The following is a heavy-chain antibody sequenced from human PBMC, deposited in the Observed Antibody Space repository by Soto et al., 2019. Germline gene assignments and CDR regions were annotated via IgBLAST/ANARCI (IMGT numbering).Heavy chain of an antibody. CDR3: ARRSPDFWSGYYTFGY. CDR1: GGSFSGYY. J-gene: IGHJ4*02. CDR2: INHSGST. D-gene: IGHD3-3*01. V-gene: IGHV4-34*01. Sequence: SETLSLTCAVYGGSFSGYYWSWIRQPPGKGLEWIGEINHSGSTNYNPSLKSRVTISVDTSKNQFSLKLSSVTAADTAVYYCARRSPDFWSGYYTFGYWGQGTLVTVSS.